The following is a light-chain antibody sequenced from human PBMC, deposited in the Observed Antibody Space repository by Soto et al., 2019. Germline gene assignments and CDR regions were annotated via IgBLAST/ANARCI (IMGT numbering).Light chain of an antibody. Sequence: QSALTQPASVSGSPGQSITISCTGTSSDVGGYNFVSWYQQHPDKAPRLMIYEVGNRPSGVSNRFSGSKSGNTASLTISGLQAEDEADYYCTSYAGSDNFVLFGGGTKVTVL. V-gene: IGLV2-14*01. CDR2: EVG. CDR3: TSYAGSDNFVL. CDR1: SSDVGGYNF. J-gene: IGLJ2*01.